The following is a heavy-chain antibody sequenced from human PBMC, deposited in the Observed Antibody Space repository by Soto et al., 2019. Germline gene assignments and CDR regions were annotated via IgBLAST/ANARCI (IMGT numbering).Heavy chain of an antibody. CDR2: IYYSGST. CDR1: GGSISSSSYY. V-gene: IGHV4-39*01. D-gene: IGHD3-10*01. CDR3: ARQYGGAFDI. J-gene: IGHJ3*02. Sequence: SETLSLTCTVSGGSISSSSYYWGWIRQPPGKGLEWIGSIYYSGSTYYNPSLKSRVTRSVDTSKNQFSLKLSSVTAADTAVYYCARQYGGAFDIWGQGTMVTVSS.